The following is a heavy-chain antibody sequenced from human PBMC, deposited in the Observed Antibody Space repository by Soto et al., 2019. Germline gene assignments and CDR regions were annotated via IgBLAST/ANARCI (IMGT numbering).Heavy chain of an antibody. CDR3: AIGSVVATRPHFAY. Sequence: PSETLSLTCTVSGGSISSGGYYWSWIRQHPGKGLEWIGYIYYSGSTYYNPSLKSRVTISVDTSKKQFSLKLSSVTAADTAVYYCAIGSVVATRPHFAYWGQRTRDIVSS. J-gene: IGHJ4*02. V-gene: IGHV4-31*03. CDR2: IYYSGST. D-gene: IGHD5-12*01. CDR1: GGSISSGGYY.